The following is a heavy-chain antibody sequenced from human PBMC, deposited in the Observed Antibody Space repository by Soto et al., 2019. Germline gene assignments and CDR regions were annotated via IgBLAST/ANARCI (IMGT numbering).Heavy chain of an antibody. CDR3: TTHSRFNY. D-gene: IGHD2-21*01. J-gene: IGHJ4*02. CDR2: IKIKTDGGTT. V-gene: IGHV3-15*01. CDR1: GFTFSNAW. Sequence: WGTLSLSCAVSGFTFSNAWMSWVRQAPGKGLEWVGRIKIKTDGGTTDYAAHVKVTFTMSRDDSKNTVYLQMNSLKTGDTAVYDCTTHSRFNYWGQGTLVTVSS.